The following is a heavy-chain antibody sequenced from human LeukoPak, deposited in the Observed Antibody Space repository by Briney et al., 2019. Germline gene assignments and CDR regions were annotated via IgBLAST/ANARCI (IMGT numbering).Heavy chain of an antibody. Sequence: SETLSLTCTVSGGSISSYYWSWIRQPPGKGLDGIGYIYYSESTNYNPSLKSRVTISVDTSKNQFSLKLSSVTAADTAVYYCARDRGSRDAFDIWGQGTMVTVSS. CDR1: GGSISSYY. V-gene: IGHV4-59*01. D-gene: IGHD1-26*01. J-gene: IGHJ3*02. CDR3: ARDRGSRDAFDI. CDR2: IYYSEST.